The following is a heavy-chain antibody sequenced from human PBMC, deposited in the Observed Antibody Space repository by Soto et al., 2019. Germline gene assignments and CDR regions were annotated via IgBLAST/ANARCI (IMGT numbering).Heavy chain of an antibody. J-gene: IGHJ1*01. CDR1: GFTFSSYA. Sequence: QVQLVESGGGVVQPGSSLRLSCAASGFTFSSYAMHWVRQAPGKGLEWVAVISSDGSNKNYPDSVKGRFTISIDNSKNTLYLQMNSLRAEDTAVYYCARGVDYVGTYFGRWGQGTLVTVSS. CDR2: ISSDGSNK. CDR3: ARGVDYVGTYFGR. V-gene: IGHV3-30-3*01. D-gene: IGHD4-17*01.